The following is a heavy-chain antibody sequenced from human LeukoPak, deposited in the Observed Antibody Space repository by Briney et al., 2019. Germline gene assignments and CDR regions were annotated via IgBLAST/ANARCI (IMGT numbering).Heavy chain of an antibody. Sequence: GSLRLSCAASGFTFSSYAMSWVRQAPGKGLEWIGYIYNSGNTNYNPPLNSRVSISLDTSKNQVSLKLSSVTAADTAVYYCARVYCSTTSCYAVDYWGQGTLVTVSS. J-gene: IGHJ4*02. CDR2: IYNSGNT. D-gene: IGHD2-2*01. CDR1: GFTFSSYA. CDR3: ARVYCSTTSCYAVDY. V-gene: IGHV4-59*01.